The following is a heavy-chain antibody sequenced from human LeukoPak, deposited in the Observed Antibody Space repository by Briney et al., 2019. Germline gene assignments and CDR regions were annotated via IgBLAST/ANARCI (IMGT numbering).Heavy chain of an antibody. V-gene: IGHV3-21*01. CDR2: ISSSSSYI. CDR3: ARGDTAMVSAFDI. Sequence: GGSLRLSCAASGFTFSSYSMNWVRQAPGKGLEWVSSISSSSSYIYYADSVKGRFTISRDNAKNSLYLQMNSLRAEDTAVYYCARGDTAMVSAFDIWGQGTMVTVSS. D-gene: IGHD5-18*01. J-gene: IGHJ3*02. CDR1: GFTFSSYS.